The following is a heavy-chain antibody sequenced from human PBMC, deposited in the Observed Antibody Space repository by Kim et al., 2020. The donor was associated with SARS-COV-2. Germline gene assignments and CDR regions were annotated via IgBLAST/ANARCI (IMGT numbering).Heavy chain of an antibody. CDR2: NGNT. CDR3: ASMGAPPY. V-gene: IGHV1-3*01. Sequence: NGNTKYSQKFQGRVTITRDTSASTAYMELSSLRSEDTAVYYCASMGAPPYWGQGTLVTVSS. J-gene: IGHJ4*02. D-gene: IGHD1-26*01.